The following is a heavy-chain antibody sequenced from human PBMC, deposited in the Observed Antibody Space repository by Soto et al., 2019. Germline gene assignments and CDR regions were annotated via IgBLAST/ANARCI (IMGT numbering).Heavy chain of an antibody. CDR1: GFTFSAYT. J-gene: IGHJ3*02. CDR2: ISYDGNNE. V-gene: IGHV3-30-3*01. D-gene: IGHD1-26*01. Sequence: QVQLVESGGGVVQPGRSLRLSCAASGFTFSAYTMHWVRQPPGKGLEWVAVISYDGNNERYTDPVKGRFTVSRDNSKSTLYLQMNSLKSEDTAVYYWARDGYSGRSEGFDIWGQGKRVTVSS. CDR3: ARDGYSGRSEGFDI.